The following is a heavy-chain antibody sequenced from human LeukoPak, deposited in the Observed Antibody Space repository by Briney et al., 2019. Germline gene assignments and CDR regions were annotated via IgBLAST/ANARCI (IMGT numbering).Heavy chain of an antibody. V-gene: IGHV3-30*18. CDR2: ITYDGTNT. Sequence: GGSLRLSCAASGFTFSGHGMHWVRQAPGKGLEWVAVITYDGTNTYYADSVKGRFTISRDNSRNTLYLQMNNLKTEDTALYYRANGRYASSPFDYWGQGTLVTVSS. D-gene: IGHD6-13*01. J-gene: IGHJ4*02. CDR1: GFTFSGHG. CDR3: ANGRYASSPFDY.